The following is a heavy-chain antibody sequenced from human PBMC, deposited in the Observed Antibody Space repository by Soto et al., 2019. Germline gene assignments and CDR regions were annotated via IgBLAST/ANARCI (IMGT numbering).Heavy chain of an antibody. V-gene: IGHV3-74*01. CDR3: ASFGDISSGYGYYYYYMYV. D-gene: IGHD6-13*01. CDR1: GFTFRSYW. CDR2: INSAGSST. Sequence: GGSLRLSCAASGFTFRSYWMHWVRQAPGKGLVWVSRINSAGSSTRYADSVKGRFTISRDNAKNTLYLQMNSLRAEDTAVYYCASFGDISSGYGYYYYYMYVWGQGTTVTVAS. J-gene: IGHJ6*03.